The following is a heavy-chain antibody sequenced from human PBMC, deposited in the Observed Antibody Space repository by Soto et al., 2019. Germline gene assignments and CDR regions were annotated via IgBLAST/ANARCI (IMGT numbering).Heavy chain of an antibody. J-gene: IGHJ6*03. CDR1: GFTFGDYA. Sequence: GGSLRLSCTASGFTFGDYAMSWFRQAPGKGLEWVGFIRSKAYGGTTEYAASVKGRFTISRDDSKSIAYLQMNSLKTEDTAVYYCTRVDTIFVYYMDVWGKGTTVTVSS. D-gene: IGHD3-3*01. V-gene: IGHV3-49*03. CDR3: TRVDTIFVYYMDV. CDR2: IRSKAYGGTT.